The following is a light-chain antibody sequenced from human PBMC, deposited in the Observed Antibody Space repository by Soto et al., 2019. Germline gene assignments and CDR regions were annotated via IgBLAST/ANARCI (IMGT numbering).Light chain of an antibody. CDR3: QQYDRWPVT. Sequence: EVVMTQSPATLSVSPGERVTFSCRASQSVTTNFAWYQHKPGQSPRLLISGASTGASGIPPRFSGSGSGTEFTLTIDRLQSADFAVYYCQQYDRWPVTFGGGTKVEIK. V-gene: IGKV3-15*01. J-gene: IGKJ4*01. CDR2: GAS. CDR1: QSVTTN.